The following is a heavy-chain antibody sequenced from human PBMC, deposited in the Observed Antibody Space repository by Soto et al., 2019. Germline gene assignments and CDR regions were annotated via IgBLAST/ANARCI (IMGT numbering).Heavy chain of an antibody. D-gene: IGHD2-21*02. Sequence: EVQLSESGGGLVQPGGSLRLSCAASGFTFSSYALGWVRQAPGKGLRWVSTISGSGGSTYYADSVKGRFTISRDNSKNTLYLQMNSLRPEDTAVYYCAKDGVVVTARYNWFDPWGQGTLVTVSS. CDR2: ISGSGGST. CDR1: GFTFSSYA. J-gene: IGHJ5*02. V-gene: IGHV3-23*01. CDR3: AKDGVVVTARYNWFDP.